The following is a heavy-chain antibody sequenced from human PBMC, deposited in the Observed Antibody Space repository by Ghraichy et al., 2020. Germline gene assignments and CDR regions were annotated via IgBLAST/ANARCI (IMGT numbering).Heavy chain of an antibody. CDR2: ISGSGGST. D-gene: IGHD6-13*01. Sequence: GESLNISCAASGFTFSSYAMSWVRQAPGKGLEWVSAISGSGGSTYYADSVKGRFTISRDNSKNTLYLQMNSLRADDTAVYYCAKPLRHSSSWYFFDYWGQGTLVTVSS. J-gene: IGHJ4*02. CDR1: GFTFSSYA. V-gene: IGHV3-23*01. CDR3: AKPLRHSSSWYFFDY.